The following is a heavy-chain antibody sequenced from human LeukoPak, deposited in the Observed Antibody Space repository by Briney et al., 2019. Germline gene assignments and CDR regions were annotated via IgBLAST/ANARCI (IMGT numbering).Heavy chain of an antibody. V-gene: IGHV1-8*01. CDR1: GYTFTSYD. D-gene: IGHD3-3*01. CDR2: MNPNSGNT. J-gene: IGHJ5*02. Sequence: VASVKVSCKASGYTFTSYDINWVRQATGQGLEWMGWMNPNSGNTGYAQKFQGRVTMTRNTSISTAYMELSSLRSEDTAVYYCARGGNDFWSGSNWFDPWGQGTLVTVSS. CDR3: ARGGNDFWSGSNWFDP.